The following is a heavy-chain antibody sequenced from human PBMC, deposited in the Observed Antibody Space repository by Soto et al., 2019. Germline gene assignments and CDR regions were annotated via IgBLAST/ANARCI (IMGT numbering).Heavy chain of an antibody. CDR2: ISGSGSST. CDR3: AKVRTPEPYYYYYGMDV. J-gene: IGHJ6*02. Sequence: PGGSLRLSCAASGFTFSSYAMSWVRQAPGKGLEWVSAISGSGSSTYYADSVKGRFTISRDNSKNTLYLQMNSLRAEDTAVYYCAKVRTPEPYYYYYGMDVWGQGTTVTVS. V-gene: IGHV3-23*01. D-gene: IGHD1-26*01. CDR1: GFTFSSYA.